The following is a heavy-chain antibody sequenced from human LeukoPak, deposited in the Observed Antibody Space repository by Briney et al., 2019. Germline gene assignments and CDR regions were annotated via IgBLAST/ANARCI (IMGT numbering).Heavy chain of an antibody. CDR2: ISTYNGNT. Sequence: ASVKDSCKSSGYTFTTYGITWVRQAPGQGLEWMGWISTYNGNTNYAQKLQGRVTMTTDTSTSTAYMELRSLRSDDTAMYYCATVRMDTGTYFDYWGQGTLVTVSS. J-gene: IGHJ4*02. CDR3: ATVRMDTGTYFDY. V-gene: IGHV1-18*01. CDR1: GYTFTTYG. D-gene: IGHD5-18*01.